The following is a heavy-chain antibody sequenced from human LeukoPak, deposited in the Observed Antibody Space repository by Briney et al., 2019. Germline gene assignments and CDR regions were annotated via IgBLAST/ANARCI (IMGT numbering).Heavy chain of an antibody. CDR1: GGSFSGYY. Sequence: SETLSLTCAVYGGSFSGYYWSWIRQPPGKGLEWIGEINHSGSTNYNPSLKSRVTISVDTSKNQFSLKLSSVTAADTAVYYCARVITMVRGVKNNWFDPWGQGTLVTVSS. D-gene: IGHD3-10*01. CDR3: ARVITMVRGVKNNWFDP. V-gene: IGHV4-34*01. J-gene: IGHJ5*02. CDR2: INHSGST.